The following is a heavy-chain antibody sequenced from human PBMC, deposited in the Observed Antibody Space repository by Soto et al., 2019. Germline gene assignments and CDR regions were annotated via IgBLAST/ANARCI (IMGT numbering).Heavy chain of an antibody. J-gene: IGHJ4*02. CDR2: IYPGDSDA. D-gene: IGHD3-10*01. CDR3: ARPRGYGSGSYYRLYYFDF. V-gene: IGHV5-51*01. CDR1: GYSFTSYW. Sequence: GESLKISCRGSGYSFTSYWIGWVRQMPGKGLEWMGLIYPGDSDARYSPSFQGQVTISADKSINTAYLQWSSLRASDTAMYYCARPRGYGSGSYYRLYYFDFWGQGTLVTVSS.